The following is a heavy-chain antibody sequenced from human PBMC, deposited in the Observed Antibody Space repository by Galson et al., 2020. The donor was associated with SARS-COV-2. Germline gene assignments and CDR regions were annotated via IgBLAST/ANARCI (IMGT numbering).Heavy chain of an antibody. J-gene: IGHJ6*02. Sequence: GGSLRLSCAASGFTFSSYAMHWVRQAPGKGLEWVAVISYDGSNKYYADSVKGRFTISRDNSKNTLYLQMNSLRAEDTAVYYCARVRWELPRLDVWGQGTTVTVS. CDR2: ISYDGSNK. CDR3: ARVRWELPRLDV. D-gene: IGHD1-26*01. V-gene: IGHV3-30-3*01. CDR1: GFTFSSYA.